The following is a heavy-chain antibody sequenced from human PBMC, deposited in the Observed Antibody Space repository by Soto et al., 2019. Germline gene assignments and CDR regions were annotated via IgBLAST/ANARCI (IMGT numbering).Heavy chain of an antibody. CDR2: IIPIFGTA. V-gene: IGHV1-69*13. CDR1: GGTFSSYA. J-gene: IGHJ6*02. Sequence: ASVKVSCKASGGTFSSYAISWVRQAPGQGLEWMGGIIPIFGTANYAQKFQGRVTITADESTSTAYMELSSLRSEDTAVYYCAGSITMNDGYEELYYYGMDVWGQGTTVTVSS. CDR3: AGSITMNDGYEELYYYGMDV. D-gene: IGHD3-22*01.